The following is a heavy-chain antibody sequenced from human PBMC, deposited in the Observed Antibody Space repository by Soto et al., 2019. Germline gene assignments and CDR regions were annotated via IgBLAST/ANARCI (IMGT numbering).Heavy chain of an antibody. CDR1: GFTFDDYA. V-gene: IGHV3-9*01. D-gene: IGHD3-22*01. CDR2: ISWNSGSI. CDR3: AKDTSLGTPYDSSGYLDY. J-gene: IGHJ4*02. Sequence: PGGSLRLSCAASGFTFDDYAMHWVRQAPGKGLEWVSGISWNSGSIGYADSVKGRFTISRDNAKNSLYLQMNSLRAEDTALYYCAKDTSLGTPYDSSGYLDYWGQGTLVTVSS.